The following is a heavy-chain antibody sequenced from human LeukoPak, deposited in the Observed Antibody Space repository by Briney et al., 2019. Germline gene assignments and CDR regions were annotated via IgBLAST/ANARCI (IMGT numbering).Heavy chain of an antibody. Sequence: SETLSLTCTVSGGSITSRSYYWGWIRQPPGKGLEGIGSVYYTGSTYYNPSLKSRVTISVDTSKNQFSLKLTSVTAADTAVYYCARLGFVWTTVTTSYYFDYWGQGTLVTVSS. D-gene: IGHD4-17*01. CDR3: ARLGFVWTTVTTSYYFDY. J-gene: IGHJ4*02. V-gene: IGHV4-39*01. CDR2: VYYTGST. CDR1: GGSITSRSYY.